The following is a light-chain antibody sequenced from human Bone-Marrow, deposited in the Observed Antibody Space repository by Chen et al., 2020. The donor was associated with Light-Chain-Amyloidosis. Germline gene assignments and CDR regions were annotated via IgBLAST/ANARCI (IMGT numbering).Light chain of an antibody. J-gene: IGKJ2*04. CDR2: QAS. V-gene: IGKV1-5*03. Sequence: DIQMTQSPSTLSTSVGDRVTITCRASQNIDTYLAWYQHKPGKAPKLLIYQASSLESGVSLRFSGSGSGTEFTLTISSVQPDDFATYFCQEFKSHDMCNFGQGTKLEIK. CDR3: QEFKSHDMCN. CDR1: QNIDTY.